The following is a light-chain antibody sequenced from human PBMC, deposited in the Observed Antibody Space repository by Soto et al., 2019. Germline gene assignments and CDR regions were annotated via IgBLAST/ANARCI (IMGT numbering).Light chain of an antibody. CDR2: GAS. CDR1: QSISRY. Sequence: EIVLTHSPGALYLSPGERATLSCRASQSISRYLAWYQQKPGQAPRLLIYGASTRATGIPARFSGSGSGTDFTLTISSLEPEDFAVYYCQQRSNWRWTFGQGTKVDIK. J-gene: IGKJ1*01. V-gene: IGKV3-11*01. CDR3: QQRSNWRWT.